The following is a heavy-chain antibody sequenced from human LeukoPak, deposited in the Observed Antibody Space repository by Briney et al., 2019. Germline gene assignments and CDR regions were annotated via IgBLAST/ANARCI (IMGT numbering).Heavy chain of an antibody. J-gene: IGHJ4*02. CDR3: ARDLSADYDFWSGYDY. Sequence: GGSLRLSCAASGFPFSSYSMTWVRQAPGKGLEWVAYMKQDGSEKYYVDSVKGRFTISRDNAKNSLFLQMNSLRAEDTAVYYCARDLSADYDFWSGYDYWGQGILVTVSS. V-gene: IGHV3-7*01. CDR2: MKQDGSEK. D-gene: IGHD3-3*01. CDR1: GFPFSSYS.